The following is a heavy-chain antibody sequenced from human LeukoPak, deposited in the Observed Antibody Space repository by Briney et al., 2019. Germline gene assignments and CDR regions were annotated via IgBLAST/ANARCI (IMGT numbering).Heavy chain of an antibody. CDR3: TTALEHSSSWYYFDY. CDR2: IKSKTDGGTT. Sequence: PGGSLRLSCAASGFTFSNAWMSWVRQAPGKGLEWVGRIKSKTDGGTTDYAAPVKGRFTISRDDSKNTLYLQMNSLKTEDTAVYYCTTALEHSSSWYYFDYWGQGTLVTVSS. V-gene: IGHV3-15*01. CDR1: GFTFSNAW. D-gene: IGHD6-13*01. J-gene: IGHJ4*02.